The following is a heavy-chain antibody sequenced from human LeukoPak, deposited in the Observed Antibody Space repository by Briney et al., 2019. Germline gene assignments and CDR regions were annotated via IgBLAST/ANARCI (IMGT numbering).Heavy chain of an antibody. V-gene: IGHV4-38-2*02. CDR1: GDSISRGYY. J-gene: IGHJ4*02. D-gene: IGHD6-19*01. CDR2: IYHSGST. Sequence: SETLSLTCTVSGDSISRGYYWGWIRQPPGEGLEWVGFIYHSGSTYYDPSLKSRVTLSVDTSKNQFSLKLSPVTAADTAVYYCAATPGYSSGWYNYWGQGTLVTVSS. CDR3: AATPGYSSGWYNY.